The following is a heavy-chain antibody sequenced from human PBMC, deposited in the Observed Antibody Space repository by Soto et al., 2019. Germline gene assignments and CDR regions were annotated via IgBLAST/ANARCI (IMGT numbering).Heavy chain of an antibody. V-gene: IGHV3-30-3*01. CDR3: ARDSYPGSSSWYGPYYYGMDV. Sequence: PGGSLRLSCAASGFTFSSYAMHWVRQAPGKGLEWVAVISYDGSNKYYADSVKGRFTISGDNSKNTLYLQMNSLRAEDTAVYYCARDSYPGSSSWYGPYYYGMDVWGQGTTVTVSS. CDR2: ISYDGSNK. CDR1: GFTFSSYA. D-gene: IGHD6-13*01. J-gene: IGHJ6*02.